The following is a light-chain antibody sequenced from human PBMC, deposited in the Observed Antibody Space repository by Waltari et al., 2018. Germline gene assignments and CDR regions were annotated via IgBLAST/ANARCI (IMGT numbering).Light chain of an antibody. J-gene: IGKJ1*01. CDR2: WAS. Sequence: DIVMTQSPDSLAVSLGERATINCNSSQSVLYSSNNKNYLAWYQQKPGQPPKLVLCWASSRESGVPDRFSGSGSGTDFTLTINSLQAEDVAVYYCQQYYSTPPTFGQGTKVEIK. CDR3: QQYYSTPPT. CDR1: QSVLYSSNNKNY. V-gene: IGKV4-1*01.